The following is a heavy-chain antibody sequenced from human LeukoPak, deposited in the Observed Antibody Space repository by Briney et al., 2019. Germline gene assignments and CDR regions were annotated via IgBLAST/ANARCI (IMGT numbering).Heavy chain of an antibody. J-gene: IGHJ4*02. V-gene: IGHV1-18*01. CDR2: ISAYNGNT. CDR3: ARDGSFFPYDSSGYYLIDY. CDR1: GGTFSSYA. D-gene: IGHD3-22*01. Sequence: GASVKVSCKASGGTFSSYASSRVRQAPGQGLEWMGWISAYNGNTNYAQKLQGRVTMTTDKYTSTAYMELRSLRSDDTAVYYCARDGSFFPYDSSGYYLIDYWGQGTLVTVSS.